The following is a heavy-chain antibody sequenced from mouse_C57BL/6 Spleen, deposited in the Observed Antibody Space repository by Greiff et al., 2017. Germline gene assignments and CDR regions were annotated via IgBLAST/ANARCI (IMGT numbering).Heavy chain of an antibody. CDR2: IDPYSGGT. J-gene: IGHJ2*01. D-gene: IGHD3-1*01. V-gene: IGHV1-72*01. Sequence: QVQLQQPGAELVKPGASVKLSCKASGYTFTSYWMHWVKQRPGRGLEWIGRIDPYSGGTKYTEKFKSKATLTVDKPSSTAYMQLSSLTSEASAVYYCARRADWAFDYWGQGTTLTVSS. CDR3: ARRADWAFDY. CDR1: GYTFTSYW.